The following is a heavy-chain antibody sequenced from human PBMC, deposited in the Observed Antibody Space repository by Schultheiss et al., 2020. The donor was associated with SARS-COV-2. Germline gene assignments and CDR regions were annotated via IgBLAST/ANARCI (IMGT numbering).Heavy chain of an antibody. CDR3: TTDPRYDFWSGYYTGIPFDY. D-gene: IGHD3-3*01. V-gene: IGHV3-13*05. CDR2: IGTAGDP. Sequence: GGSLRLSCAASGFTFSSYDMHWVRQATGKGLEWVSAIGTAGDPYYPGSVKGRFTISRENAKNSLYLQMNSLRAGDTAVYYCTTDPRYDFWSGYYTGIPFDYWGQGTLVTVSS. J-gene: IGHJ4*02. CDR1: GFTFSSYD.